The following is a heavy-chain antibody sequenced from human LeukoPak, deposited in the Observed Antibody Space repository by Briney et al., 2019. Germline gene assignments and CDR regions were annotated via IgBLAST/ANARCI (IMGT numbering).Heavy chain of an antibody. J-gene: IGHJ4*02. V-gene: IGHV1-46*03. CDR1: GCTFTSYY. Sequence: ASVKVSCKASGCTFTSYYMHWVRQAPGQGLEWMGIINPSGGSTSYAQKFQGRVTMTRDTSTSTVYMELSSLRSEDTAVYYCARDLYCSSTSCYLFDYWGQGTLVTVSS. CDR3: ARDLYCSSTSCYLFDY. CDR2: INPSGGST. D-gene: IGHD2-2*01.